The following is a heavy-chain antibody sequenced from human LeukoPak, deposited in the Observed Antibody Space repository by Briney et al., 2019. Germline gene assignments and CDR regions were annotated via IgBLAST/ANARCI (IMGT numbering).Heavy chain of an antibody. CDR2: IYGAGAT. Sequence: PGGSLRLSCAAYGLTVSSEYLAWVRQAPGKRLEWISVIYGAGATYYADSVQGRFTISRDTYSNALYLQMNSLRVEDTAVYHCARLLPASRHYFDYWGQGTLVTVSS. CDR3: ARLLPASRHYFDY. D-gene: IGHD2-15*01. J-gene: IGHJ4*02. CDR1: GLTVSSEY. V-gene: IGHV3-53*01.